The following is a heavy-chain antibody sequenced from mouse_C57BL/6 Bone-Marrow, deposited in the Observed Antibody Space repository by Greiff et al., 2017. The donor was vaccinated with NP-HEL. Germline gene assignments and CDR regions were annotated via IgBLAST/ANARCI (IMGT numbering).Heavy chain of an antibody. CDR1: GFTFSSYA. J-gene: IGHJ4*01. D-gene: IGHD1-1*01. CDR2: ISSGGDYI. CDR3: TRERGYYGSSYYYAMDY. Sequence: DVKLVESGEGLVKPGGSLKLSCAASGFTFSSYAMSWVRQTPEKRLEWVAYISSGGDYIYYADTVKGRFTISRDNARNTLYLQMSSLKSEDTAMYYCTRERGYYGSSYYYAMDYWGQGTSVTVSS. V-gene: IGHV5-9-1*02.